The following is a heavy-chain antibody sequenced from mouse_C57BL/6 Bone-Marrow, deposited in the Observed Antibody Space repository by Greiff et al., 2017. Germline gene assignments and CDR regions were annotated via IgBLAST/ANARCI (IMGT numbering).Heavy chain of an antibody. CDR2: IDPSDSYT. D-gene: IGHD1-1*01. V-gene: IGHV1-69*01. CDR3: ARSTVVATDYFDY. J-gene: IGHJ2*01. CDR1: GYTFTSYG. Sequence: QVQLQQPGAELVMPGASVKLSCKASGYTFTSYGMHWVKQRPGQGLEWIGEIDPSDSYTNYNQKFKGKSTLTVDKSSSTAYMQLSSLTSEDSAVYYCARSTVVATDYFDYWGQGTTLTVSS.